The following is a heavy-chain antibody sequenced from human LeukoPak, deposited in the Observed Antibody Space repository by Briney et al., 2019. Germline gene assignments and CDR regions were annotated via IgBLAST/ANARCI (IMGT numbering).Heavy chain of an antibody. CDR3: AVQPHNCTNGVCSPYFDY. V-gene: IGHV5-51*01. Sequence: GESLKISCKGSGYSFSSYWIGWVRQMPGKGLEWMGIIYPGDSDTRYSPSFQGQVTISAGKSISTAYLQWSSLKASDTAMYYCAVQPHNCTNGVCSPYFDYWGQGTLVTVSS. D-gene: IGHD2-8*01. CDR2: IYPGDSDT. CDR1: GYSFSSYW. J-gene: IGHJ4*02.